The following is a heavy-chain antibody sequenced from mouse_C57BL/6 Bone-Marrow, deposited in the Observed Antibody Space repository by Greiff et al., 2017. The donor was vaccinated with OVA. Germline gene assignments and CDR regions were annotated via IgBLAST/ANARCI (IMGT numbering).Heavy chain of an antibody. CDR1: GYTFTDYY. J-gene: IGHJ2*01. D-gene: IGHD2-3*01. V-gene: IGHV1-84*01. CDR3: AKILRWLPVYYFDY. Sequence: QVQLQQSGPELVKPGASVKISCKASGYTFTDYYINWVKQRPGQGLEWIGWLYPGSGNTKYNEKFKGKATLTVDTSSSTAYMQLSSLTSEDSAVYFCAKILRWLPVYYFDYWGQGTTLTVSS. CDR2: LYPGSGNT.